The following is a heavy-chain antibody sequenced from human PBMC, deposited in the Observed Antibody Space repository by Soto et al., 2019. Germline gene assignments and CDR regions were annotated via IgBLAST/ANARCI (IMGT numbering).Heavy chain of an antibody. V-gene: IGHV3-48*01. CDR1: GFTSRNYN. D-gene: IGHD6-19*01. J-gene: IGHJ4*02. CDR3: AKQRQWLVLRSFCDD. CDR2: ISGASGTI. Sequence: PGESLRLSCAASGFTSRNYNMNWVRQAPGKGLEWLSYISGASGTIYYADSMQGRFTISRDNAKNTLYLQMNSLRAEDTAVYYCAKQRQWLVLRSFCDDWGQGT.